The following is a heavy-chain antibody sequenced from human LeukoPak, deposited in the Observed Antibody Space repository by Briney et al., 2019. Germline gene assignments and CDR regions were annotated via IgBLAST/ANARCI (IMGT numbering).Heavy chain of an antibody. D-gene: IGHD2/OR15-2a*01. CDR3: ARGETLLHY. J-gene: IGHJ4*02. CDR1: GYTFTSYY. Sequence: GASVKVSCKASGYTFTSYYMNWVRQAPGQGLEWMGWINPDSGVTKYAQRFQGRVTMTRDTSISTVYMELSGLTPDDTAVFYCARGETLLHYWGQGTLVTVSS. CDR2: INPDSGVT. V-gene: IGHV1-2*02.